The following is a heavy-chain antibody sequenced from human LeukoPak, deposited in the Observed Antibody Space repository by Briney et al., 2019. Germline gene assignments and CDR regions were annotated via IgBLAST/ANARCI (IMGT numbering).Heavy chain of an antibody. CDR1: GFTFSSYG. V-gene: IGHV3-30*18. J-gene: IGHJ6*02. CDR3: AKDHYDSSGYYSLWYYYYGMDV. CDR2: ISYDGSNK. D-gene: IGHD3-22*01. Sequence: HPGRSLRLSCAASGFTFSSYGMHWVRQAPGKGLEWVAVISYDGSNKYYADSVKGRFTISRDNSKNTLYLQMNSLRAEDTVVYYCAKDHYDSSGYYSLWYYYYGMDVWGQGTTVTVSS.